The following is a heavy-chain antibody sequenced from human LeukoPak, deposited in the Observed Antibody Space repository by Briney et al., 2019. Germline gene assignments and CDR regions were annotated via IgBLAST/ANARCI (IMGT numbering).Heavy chain of an antibody. D-gene: IGHD2-15*01. CDR1: GFIFDDYA. V-gene: IGHV3-9*03. CDR3: ARDRFRYCSGAYCSHFEF. Sequence: GRSLRLSCAASGFIFDDYAMHWVRQAPGKGLEWVSGINWNSGTIVYADSVKGRFTISRDNAKNSLYLQMNSLRADDMAFYYCARDRFRYCSGAYCSHFEFWGQGTLVSVSS. J-gene: IGHJ4*02. CDR2: INWNSGTI.